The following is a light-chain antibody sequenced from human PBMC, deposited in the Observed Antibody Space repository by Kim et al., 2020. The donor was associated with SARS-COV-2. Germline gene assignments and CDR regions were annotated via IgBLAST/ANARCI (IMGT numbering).Light chain of an antibody. CDR2: AAS. V-gene: IGKV1-12*01. Sequence: EIQMTQSPSSTSESVGDRVTITCRASQDISTWLAWYRLRPGKAPELLIYAASDVQNGVPSRFTGGGSGTHFTLTINSLQPADSAIYYCQQSYSLPPTFGPGTKVDIK. CDR1: QDISTW. J-gene: IGKJ3*01. CDR3: QQSYSLPPT.